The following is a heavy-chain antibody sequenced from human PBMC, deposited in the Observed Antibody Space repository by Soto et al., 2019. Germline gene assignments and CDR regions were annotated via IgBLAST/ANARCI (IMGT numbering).Heavy chain of an antibody. D-gene: IGHD3-10*01. V-gene: IGHV6-1*01. J-gene: IGHJ6*02. CDR3: ARGTNVLLWFGELFYYYGMDV. CDR1: GDSVSSNSAA. Sequence: SQTLSLTCAISGDSVSSNSAAWNWIRQSPSRGLEWLGRTYYRSKWYNDYAVSVKSRKTINPDTSKNQFSLQLNSVTPEDTAVYYCARGTNVLLWFGELFYYYGMDVWGQGTTVTVSS. CDR2: TYYRSKWYN.